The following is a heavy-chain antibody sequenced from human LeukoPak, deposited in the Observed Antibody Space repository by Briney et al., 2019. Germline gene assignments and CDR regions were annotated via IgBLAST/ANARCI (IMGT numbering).Heavy chain of an antibody. V-gene: IGHV3-48*01. CDR3: AKRGTANYYDNSGYFWAGDY. J-gene: IGHJ4*02. D-gene: IGHD3-22*01. CDR1: GFTFSSYS. Sequence: GGSLRLSCAASGFTFSSYSMNWVRQAPGKGLEWVSYISSSSSTIYYADSVKGRFTISRDNAKNSLYLQMNSLRAEDTAVYYCAKRGTANYYDNSGYFWAGDYWGQGTLVTVSS. CDR2: ISSSSSTI.